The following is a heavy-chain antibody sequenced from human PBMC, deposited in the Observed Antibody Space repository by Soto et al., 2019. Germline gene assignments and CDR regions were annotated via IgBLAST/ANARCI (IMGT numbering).Heavy chain of an antibody. CDR2: IYYSGST. J-gene: IGHJ4*02. CDR1: GGSISSGGYY. CDR3: ASDYYSQGEFDY. Sequence: QVQLRESGPGLVKPSQTLSLTCTVSGGSISSGGYYWSWIRQHPGKGLEWIGYIYYSGSTYYNPSLKSRVTISVDAAKNQFSLKLSSVTAADTAVYFCASDYYSQGEFDYWGQGTLVTVSS. V-gene: IGHV4-31*03. D-gene: IGHD3-10*01.